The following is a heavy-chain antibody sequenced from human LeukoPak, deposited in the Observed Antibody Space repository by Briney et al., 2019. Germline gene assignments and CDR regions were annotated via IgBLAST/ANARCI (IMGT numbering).Heavy chain of an antibody. D-gene: IGHD2-21*01. V-gene: IGHV4-38-2*02. CDR3: ARDSRAYCGGDCYSSGWLDP. J-gene: IGHJ5*02. CDR2: IYHSGST. Sequence: PSETLSLTCTVSGYSISSGYYWGWIRQPPGKGLEWIGSIYHSGSTYYNPSLKSRVTISVDTSKSQFSLKLSFVTAADTAVYYCARDSRAYCGGDCYSSGWLDPWGQGTLVTVSS. CDR1: GYSISSGYY.